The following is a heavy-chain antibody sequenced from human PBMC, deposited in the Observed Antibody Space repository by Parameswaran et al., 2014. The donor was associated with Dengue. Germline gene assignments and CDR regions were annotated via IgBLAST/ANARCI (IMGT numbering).Heavy chain of an antibody. CDR2: INHSGST. CDR3: ARWLIRWGSGSYYKGYYYYGMDV. D-gene: IGHD3-10*01. J-gene: IGHJ6*02. V-gene: IGHV4-34*01. Sequence: RWIRQPPGKRLEWIGEINHSGSTNYNPSLKSRVTISVDTSKNQFSLKLSSVTAADTAVYYCARWLIRWGSGSYYKGYYYYGMDVWGQGTTVTVSS.